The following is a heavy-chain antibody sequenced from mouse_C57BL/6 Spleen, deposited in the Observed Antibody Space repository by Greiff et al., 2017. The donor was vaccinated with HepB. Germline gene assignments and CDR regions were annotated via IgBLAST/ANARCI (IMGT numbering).Heavy chain of an antibody. CDR3: AREGGYYGSSYAMDY. CDR2: INYDGSST. J-gene: IGHJ4*01. Sequence: EVNVVESEGGLVQPGSSMKLSCTASGFTFSDYYMAWVRQVPEKGLEWVANINYDGSSTYYLDSLKSRFIISRDNAKNILYLQMSSLKSEDTATYYRAREGGYYGSSYAMDYWGQGTSVTVSS. V-gene: IGHV5-16*01. D-gene: IGHD1-1*01. CDR1: GFTFSDYY.